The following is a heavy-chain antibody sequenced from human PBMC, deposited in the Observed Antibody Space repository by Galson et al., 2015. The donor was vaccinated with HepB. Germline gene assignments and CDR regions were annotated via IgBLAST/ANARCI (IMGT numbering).Heavy chain of an antibody. D-gene: IGHD3-10*01. J-gene: IGHJ3*02. CDR3: ASFNYYGSGSVDVFDI. V-gene: IGHV3-7*03. Sequence: SLRLSCAASGFTFSSHWMSWVRQAPGKGLEWVANIKQDGSEKYYVESVKGRFTISRDNAKKSLYLQMDSLKASDTAMYYCASFNYYGSGSVDVFDIWGQGTMVTVSS. CDR1: GFTFSSHW. CDR2: IKQDGSEK.